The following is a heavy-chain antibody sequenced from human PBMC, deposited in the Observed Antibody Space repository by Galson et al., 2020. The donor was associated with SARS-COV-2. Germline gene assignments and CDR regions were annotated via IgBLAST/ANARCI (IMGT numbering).Heavy chain of an antibody. J-gene: IGHJ6*03. CDR3: ARRRAYTSSWSPYYYYYMDV. Sequence: SETLSLTCAVYGGSFSGYYWSWIRQPPGKGLEWIGEINHSGSTNNNPSLKSRVTISVDTSKNQFSLKLSSVTAADTAMYYCARRRAYTSSWSPYYYYYMDVWGKGTTVTVSS. CDR1: GGSFSGYY. CDR2: INHSGST. D-gene: IGHD6-13*01. V-gene: IGHV4-34*01.